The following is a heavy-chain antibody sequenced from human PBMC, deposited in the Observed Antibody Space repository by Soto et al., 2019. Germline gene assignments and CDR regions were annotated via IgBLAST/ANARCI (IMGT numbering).Heavy chain of an antibody. CDR2: IYYSGST. D-gene: IGHD2-2*02. CDR3: ASRSAIYYYYGMDV. J-gene: IGHJ6*02. Sequence: SETLCLTCTVSGGYIRSGCYYWSWIRQHPGKGLEWIGYIYYSGSTYYNPSLKSRVTISVDTSKNQFSLKLSSVTAADTAVYYCASRSAIYYYYGMDVWGQGTTVTVSS. CDR1: GGYIRSGCYY. V-gene: IGHV4-31*03.